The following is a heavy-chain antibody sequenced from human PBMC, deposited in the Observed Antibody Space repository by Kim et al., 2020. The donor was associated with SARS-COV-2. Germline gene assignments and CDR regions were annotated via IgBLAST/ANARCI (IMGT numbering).Heavy chain of an antibody. V-gene: IGHV4-39*01. CDR2: IYYSGST. D-gene: IGHD3-22*01. J-gene: IGHJ4*02. CDR1: GGSISSSSYY. Sequence: SETLSLTCTVSGGSISSSSYYWGWIRQPPGKGLEWIGSIYYSGSTYYNPSLKSRVTISVDTSKNQFSLKLSSVTAADTAVYYCASHLHYYDSSAQGGDYWGQGTLVTVSS. CDR3: ASHLHYYDSSAQGGDY.